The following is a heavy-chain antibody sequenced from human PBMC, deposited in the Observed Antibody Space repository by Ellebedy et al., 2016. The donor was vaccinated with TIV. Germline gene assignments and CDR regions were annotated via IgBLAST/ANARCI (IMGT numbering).Heavy chain of an antibody. V-gene: IGHV4-59*01. CDR3: ARDYGDYPFDY. D-gene: IGHD4-17*01. CDR2: ISSTGNT. Sequence: SETLSLXXTVSGDSMSDSFWTWIRQPPGKRLEWIGYISSTGNTNYNPSLKSRVTISIDTSRNQFSLKLNSVSAADTAVYYCARDYGDYPFDYWGQGTLVTVSS. CDR1: GDSMSDSF. J-gene: IGHJ4*02.